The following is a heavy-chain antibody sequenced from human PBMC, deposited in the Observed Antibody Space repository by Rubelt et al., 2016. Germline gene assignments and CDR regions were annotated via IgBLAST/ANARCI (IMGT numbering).Heavy chain of an antibody. Sequence: VQLVESGGGLVQPGGSRRLSCAASGFTFSSYAMHWVRQAPGKGLEWLALISYDGINKYYADSVKGRFTISRDNSKNTLYLQMNSLRAEDTAVYYCARDGYRNYYYGMDVWGQGTTVTVSS. CDR3: ARDGYRNYYYGMDV. CDR2: ISYDGINK. CDR1: GFTFSSYA. D-gene: IGHD6-13*01. J-gene: IGHJ6*02. V-gene: IGHV3-30*04.